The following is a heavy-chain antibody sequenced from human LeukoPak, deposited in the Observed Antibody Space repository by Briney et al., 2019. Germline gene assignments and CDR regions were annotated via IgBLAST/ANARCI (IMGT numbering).Heavy chain of an antibody. J-gene: IGHJ4*02. CDR3: VKDVHPPPREITPGD. D-gene: IGHD1-14*01. V-gene: IGHV3-30*18. CDR1: GFMLSGCG. Sequence: AGGSLRLSCAACGFMLSGCGIQWVREAPGEGLEGVGVVLHVRIHQYYAQSVRGRLPISTNNFRNSVFLELDSLGVEDTAIYYCVKDVHPPPREITPGDWGQGTLVVVDS. CDR2: VLHVRIHQ.